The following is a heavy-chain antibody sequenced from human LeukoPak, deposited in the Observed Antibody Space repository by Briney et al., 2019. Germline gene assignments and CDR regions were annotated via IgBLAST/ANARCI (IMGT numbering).Heavy chain of an antibody. D-gene: IGHD3-16*01. J-gene: IGHJ6*02. CDR1: GFTVSSNY. CDR3: ARGHYDYYYYGMDV. CDR2: IYSGGST. V-gene: IGHV3-53*01. Sequence: PGGSLRLSCAASGFTVSSNYMSWVRQAPGKGLEWVSVIYSGGSTYYADSVKGRFTISRDNSKNTLYLQTNSLRAEDTAVYYCARGHYDYYYYGMDVWGQGTTVTVSS.